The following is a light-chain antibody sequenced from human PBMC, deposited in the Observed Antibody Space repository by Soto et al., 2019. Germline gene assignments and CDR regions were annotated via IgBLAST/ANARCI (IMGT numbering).Light chain of an antibody. CDR3: MQSTQLPPT. V-gene: IGKV2D-29*02. CDR1: QSLLHITGETF. J-gene: IGKJ5*01. CDR2: EVS. Sequence: DVVMTQTPLSLSVAPGQPASISCKSSQSLLHITGETFLFWYLXKPGQSPQLXIYEVSTRVSGVPDRFSGSGSGTDFTLEISRVETDDGAIYYGMQSTQLPPTFGQGTRLEIK.